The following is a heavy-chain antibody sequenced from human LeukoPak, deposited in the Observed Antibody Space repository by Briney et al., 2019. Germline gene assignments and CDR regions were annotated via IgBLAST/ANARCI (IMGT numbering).Heavy chain of an antibody. V-gene: IGHV3-23*01. CDR2: ISGSGGST. CDR3: AKKSGLGFDY. CDR1: GFTFSSSA. Sequence: PGGSLRLSCAASGFTFSSSAMTWVCQAPGKGLEWVSGISGSGGSTYYADSVKGRFTVSRDNSKNTMYLQMHSLRAEDTAVYYCAKKSGLGFDYWGQGTLVTVSS. J-gene: IGHJ4*02. D-gene: IGHD6-19*01.